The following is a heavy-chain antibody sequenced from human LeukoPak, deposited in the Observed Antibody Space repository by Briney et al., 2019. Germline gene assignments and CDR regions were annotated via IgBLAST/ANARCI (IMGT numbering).Heavy chain of an antibody. V-gene: IGHV3-21*01. CDR1: GFTFSNYS. CDR3: ARASGSYYEYYFDY. CDR2: ISSSSSYI. Sequence: GGSLRLSCAASGFTFSNYSLNWVRQAPGKGLEWVSSISSSSSYIYYADSVKGRFTISRDNAKKSVYLQMNSLRAEDTSVYYCARASGSYYEYYFDYWGQGTLVTVSS. D-gene: IGHD1-26*01. J-gene: IGHJ4*02.